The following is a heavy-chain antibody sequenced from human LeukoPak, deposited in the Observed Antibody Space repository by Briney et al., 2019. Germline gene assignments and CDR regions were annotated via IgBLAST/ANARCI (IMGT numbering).Heavy chain of an antibody. V-gene: IGHV4-38-2*02. D-gene: IGHD6-13*01. CDR3: ARGISTWIAAADQFDY. CDR2: IYHSGST. Sequence: SETLSLTCTVSGYSNSSGYYWGWIRQPPGKGLEWIGSIYHSGSTYYNPSLKSRVTISVDTSKNQFSLKLSSVTAADTAVYYCARGISTWIAAADQFDYWGQGTLVTVSS. CDR1: GYSNSSGYY. J-gene: IGHJ4*02.